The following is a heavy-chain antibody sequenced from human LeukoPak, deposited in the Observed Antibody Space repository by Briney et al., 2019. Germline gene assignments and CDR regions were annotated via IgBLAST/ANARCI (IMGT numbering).Heavy chain of an antibody. D-gene: IGHD5-18*01. CDR1: EFTFSSYS. J-gene: IGHJ4*02. CDR2: ITNSGNSK. V-gene: IGHV3-48*01. Sequence: GGSLRLSCAASEFTFSSYSMNWVRQAPGKGLEWVSYITNSGNSKSYADSVKGRFTISRDNTKNSLYLQMNGLRAEDTAVYYCARSGYSYGYPYYFDYWGQGTLVTVSS. CDR3: ARSGYSYGYPYYFDY.